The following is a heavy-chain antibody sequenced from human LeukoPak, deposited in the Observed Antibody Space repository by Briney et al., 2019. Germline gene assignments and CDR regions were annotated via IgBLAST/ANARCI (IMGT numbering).Heavy chain of an antibody. V-gene: IGHV1-18*01. CDR1: GYTFTSYG. Sequence: ASVKVSCKASGYTFTSYGISWVRQAPRQGVERMGWISAYNGDTIYAQNLQGRVTMTRDTSTTTAYMELRSLRSDDTAVYYCARPLYSRDGCFDPWGQGTLVTVSS. J-gene: IGHJ5*02. CDR3: ARPLYSRDGCFDP. D-gene: IGHD2-15*01. CDR2: ISAYNGDT.